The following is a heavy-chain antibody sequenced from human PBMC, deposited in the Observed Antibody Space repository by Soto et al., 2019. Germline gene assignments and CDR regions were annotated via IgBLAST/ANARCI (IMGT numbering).Heavy chain of an antibody. J-gene: IGHJ4*02. CDR1: GYTFTSYY. Sequence: ASVKVSCKASGYTFTSYYMHWVRQAPGQGLEWMGIINPSGGSTSYAQKFQGRVTMTRDTSTSTVYMELSSLRSEDTAVYYCARVGRRGAVAVVVDFDYWGQGTLVTVSS. CDR3: ARVGRRGAVAVVVDFDY. D-gene: IGHD6-19*01. CDR2: INPSGGST. V-gene: IGHV1-46*03.